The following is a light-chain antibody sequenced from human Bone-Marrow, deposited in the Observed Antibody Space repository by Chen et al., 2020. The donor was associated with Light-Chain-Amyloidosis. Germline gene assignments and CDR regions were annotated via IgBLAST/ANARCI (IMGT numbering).Light chain of an antibody. Sequence: QSALTQPASASGSPGQSITIPSTGTSSDVGGDNHVSWYQQHPDKAPKLMIYEVTNRPSWVPDRFSGSKSDNTASLTISGLQTEDEADYFCSSYTITNTLVFGSGTRVTVL. CDR2: EVT. V-gene: IGLV2-14*01. CDR3: SSYTITNTLV. J-gene: IGLJ1*01. CDR1: SSDVGGDNH.